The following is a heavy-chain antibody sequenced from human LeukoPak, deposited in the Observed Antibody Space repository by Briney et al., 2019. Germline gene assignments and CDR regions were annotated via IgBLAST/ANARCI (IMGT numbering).Heavy chain of an antibody. J-gene: IGHJ4*02. D-gene: IGHD5-12*01. CDR2: ISYDGSNK. CDR1: GFTFSSYG. CDR3: AKDQSGWSGYATPGH. V-gene: IGHV3-30*18. Sequence: GRSLRLSCAASGFTFSSYGMHWVRQAPGKGLEWVAVISYDGSNKYYADSVKGRFTISRDNSKNTLYLQMNSLRAEDTAIYYCAKDQSGWSGYATPGHWGQGTLVTVSS.